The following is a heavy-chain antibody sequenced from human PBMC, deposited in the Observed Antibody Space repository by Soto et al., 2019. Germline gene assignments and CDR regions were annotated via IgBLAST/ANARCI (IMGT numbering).Heavy chain of an antibody. CDR1: GFTFSSYA. D-gene: IGHD3-10*01. Sequence: GGSLRLSCAASGFTFSSYAMSWVRLAPGKGLEWVSAISGSGGSTYYADSVKGRFTISRDNSKNTLYLQMNSLRAEDTAVYYCAKDRGVAGTNCTRWGQGTLVTVSS. CDR2: ISGSGGST. V-gene: IGHV3-23*01. CDR3: AKDRGVAGTNCTR. J-gene: IGHJ4*02.